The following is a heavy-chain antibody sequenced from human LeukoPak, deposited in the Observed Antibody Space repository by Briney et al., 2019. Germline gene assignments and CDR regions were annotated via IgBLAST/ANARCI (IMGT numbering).Heavy chain of an antibody. CDR1: GGSFSGYY. CDR3: ASSRQDIVVVPAALTESYYFDY. Sequence: SETLSLTCAVYGGSFSGYYWSWIRQPPGKGLEWIGEINHSGSTNYNPSLKSRVTISVDTSKNQFSLKLSSVTAADTAVYYCASSRQDIVVVPAALTESYYFDYWGQGTLVTVSS. D-gene: IGHD2-2*01. V-gene: IGHV4-34*01. J-gene: IGHJ4*02. CDR2: INHSGST.